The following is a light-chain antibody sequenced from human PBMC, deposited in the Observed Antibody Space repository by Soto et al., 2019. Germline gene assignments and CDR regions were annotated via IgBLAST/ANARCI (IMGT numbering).Light chain of an antibody. V-gene: IGKV1-6*01. J-gene: IGKJ4*01. Sequence: ALQMTQSPSSLSASVGDRVTITCRASQGIRNYLGWYQQKSWKAPKLLIYAASSLQSGVPSRFSGSGSGTDFTLTISSLQPEDFATYYCLQDYNYPPTFGGGTKVEIK. CDR2: AAS. CDR1: QGIRNY. CDR3: LQDYNYPPT.